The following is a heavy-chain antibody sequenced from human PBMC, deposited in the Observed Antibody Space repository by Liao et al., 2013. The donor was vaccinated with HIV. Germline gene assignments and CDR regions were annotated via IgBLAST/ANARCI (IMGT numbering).Heavy chain of an antibody. CDR2: MSHAGSI. CDR1: GGSINSGSYY. V-gene: IGHV4-39*07. Sequence: QLQLQESGPGLVKPSETLSLTCSVSGGSINSGSYYWGWVRRPPGRGLEWIASMSHAGSIYYNPYNPSLQSRVTISVDTSKNQLSLKLTSLTAADTAVYYCARGLWTSHVFDVWGQGTTVTVSS. D-gene: IGHD4/OR15-4a*01. CDR3: ARGLWTSHVFDV. J-gene: IGHJ3*01.